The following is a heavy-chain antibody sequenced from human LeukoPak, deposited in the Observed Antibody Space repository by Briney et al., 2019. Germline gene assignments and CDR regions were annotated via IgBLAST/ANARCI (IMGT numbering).Heavy chain of an antibody. CDR1: GFSFSSYA. CDR3: AKGGWNDILNYYFDY. V-gene: IGHV3-30*04. D-gene: IGHD1-1*01. CDR2: ISYNGGKK. Sequence: GGSLRLSCAASGFSFSSYAIHWVRQAPGKGLEWVALISYNGGKKDYADSVKGRLTIDRDNSKNTVYLQMNSLRAEDTAVYYCAKGGWNDILNYYFDYWGQGTLVTVSS. J-gene: IGHJ4*02.